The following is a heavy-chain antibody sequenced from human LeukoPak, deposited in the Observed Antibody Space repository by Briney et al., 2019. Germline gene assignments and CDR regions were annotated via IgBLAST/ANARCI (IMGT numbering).Heavy chain of an antibody. J-gene: IGHJ3*02. CDR3: ARDYDSSGYVAFDI. D-gene: IGHD3-22*01. CDR2: ISYDGSNK. V-gene: IGHV3-30-3*01. Sequence: PGGSLRLSCAASGFTFSSYAMHWVRQAPGKGLEWVAVISYDGSNKYYADSVKGRFTISRDNSKNTLYLQMNSLRAEDTAVYYCARDYDSSGYVAFDIWGQGTMVTVSS. CDR1: GFTFSSYA.